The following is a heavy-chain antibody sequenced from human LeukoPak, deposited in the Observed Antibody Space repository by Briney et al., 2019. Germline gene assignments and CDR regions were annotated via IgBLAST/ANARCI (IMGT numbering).Heavy chain of an antibody. J-gene: IGHJ4*02. CDR1: GYSFTSYW. CDR3: ARLGGYCSSTSCLFDY. CDR2: IYPGDSDT. Sequence: KVSCKASGYSFTSYWIGWVRQMPGKGLEWMGIIYPGDSDTRYSPSFQGQVTISADKSISTAYLQWSSLKASDTAMYYCARLGGYCSSTSCLFDYWGQGTLVTVSS. V-gene: IGHV5-51*01. D-gene: IGHD2-2*01.